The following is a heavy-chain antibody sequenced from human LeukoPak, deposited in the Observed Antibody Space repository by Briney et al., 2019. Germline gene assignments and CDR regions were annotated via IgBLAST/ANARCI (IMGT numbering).Heavy chain of an antibody. CDR3: AKESGYNFDYWNWFDP. J-gene: IGHJ5*02. CDR1: GFTFDDYG. D-gene: IGHD5-18*01. CDR2: ISSSGSTI. V-gene: IGHV3-11*01. Sequence: PGGSLRLSCAASGFTFDDYGMSWVRQAPGKGLEWVSYISSSGSTIYYADSVKGRFTISRDNAKNSLYLQMNSLRAEDTAVYYCAKESGYNFDYWNWFDPWGQGTLVTVSS.